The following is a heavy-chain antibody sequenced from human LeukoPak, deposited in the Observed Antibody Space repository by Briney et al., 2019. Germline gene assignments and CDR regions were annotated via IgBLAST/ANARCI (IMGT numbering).Heavy chain of an antibody. J-gene: IGHJ4*02. CDR1: GYTFTNYG. Sequence: ASVKDSCKASGYTFTNYGISWVRQAPGQGLEWMGWISAYNGYTNYAQKFQGRVTMTTDTSTSTAYMDLRSLRSDDTAVYYCARDKTIANPGMVANRGNVDNWGPGTLVSVSS. V-gene: IGHV1-18*01. CDR3: ARDKTIANPGMVANRGNVDN. CDR2: ISAYNGYT. D-gene: IGHD2-15*01.